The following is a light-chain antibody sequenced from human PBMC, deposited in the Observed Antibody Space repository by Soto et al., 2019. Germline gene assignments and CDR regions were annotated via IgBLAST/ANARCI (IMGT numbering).Light chain of an antibody. J-gene: IGKJ2*01. CDR3: QHTTDFT. Sequence: DIQMTQSPSTLAASMGATVTMTCRSSSKWLAWYQKKPGKAPKLLIYDVSNLERGVPPRFSGSTSGAESTLTITGLQPDDLGTYYCQHTTDFTFGQGTKVDIK. CDR2: DVS. V-gene: IGKV1-5*01. CDR1: SSKW.